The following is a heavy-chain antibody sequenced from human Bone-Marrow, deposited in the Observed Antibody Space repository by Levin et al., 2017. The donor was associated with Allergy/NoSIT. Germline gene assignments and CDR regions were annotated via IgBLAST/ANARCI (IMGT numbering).Heavy chain of an antibody. CDR2: ISYDGSNK. J-gene: IGHJ6*03. V-gene: IGHV3-30*18. D-gene: IGHD6-19*01. CDR3: AKPVAVAGPYYYYYMDV. Sequence: PGGSLRLSCAASGFTFSSYGMHWVRQAPGKGLEWVAVISYDGSNKYYADSVKGRFTISRDNSKNTLYLQMNSLRAEDTAVYYCAKPVAVAGPYYYYYMDVWGKGTTVTVSS. CDR1: GFTFSSYG.